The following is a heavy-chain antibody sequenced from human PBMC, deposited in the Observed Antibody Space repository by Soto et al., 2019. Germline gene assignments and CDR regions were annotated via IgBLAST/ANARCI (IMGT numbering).Heavy chain of an antibody. J-gene: IGHJ4*02. V-gene: IGHV3-7*01. CDR2: IKQDGSEK. CDR1: GFTFSSYW. CDR3: ARFFGRGCPNFPSYS. D-gene: IGHD3-10*01. Sequence: PGGSLRLSCAASGFTFSSYWMSWVRQAPGKGLEWVANIKQDGSEKYYVDSVKGRFTISRDNAKNSLYLQMNSLRAEDTAVYYCARFFGRGCPNFPSYSWGKGTLVTVS.